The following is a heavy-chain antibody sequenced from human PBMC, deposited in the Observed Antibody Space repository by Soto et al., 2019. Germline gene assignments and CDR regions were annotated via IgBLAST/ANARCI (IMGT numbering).Heavy chain of an antibody. V-gene: IGHV1-2*04. D-gene: IGHD6-19*01. CDR2: INPNSGGT. J-gene: IGHJ3*02. CDR3: ARGNGSSGPLLGAFDI. Sequence: ASVKVSCKASGFTFTSSAVQWVRQARGQRLEWMGWINPNSGGTNYAQKFQGWVTMTRDTSISTAYMELSRLRSDDTAVYYCARGNGSSGPLLGAFDIWGQGTMVTVSS. CDR1: GFTFTSSA.